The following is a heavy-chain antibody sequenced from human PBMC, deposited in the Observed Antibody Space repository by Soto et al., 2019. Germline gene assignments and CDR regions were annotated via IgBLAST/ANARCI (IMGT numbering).Heavy chain of an antibody. Sequence: TCTVSGGSISGYYWSWIRQPPGKGLEWIGYMYNTGSTVYNPSFKSRVTISVDTSKNQFSLKLNSVTAADTAVYYCARDLWGYCGTDCYPLDVWGQGTTVTVSS. CDR1: GGSISGYY. CDR2: MYNTGST. D-gene: IGHD2-21*02. V-gene: IGHV4-59*01. J-gene: IGHJ6*02. CDR3: ARDLWGYCGTDCYPLDV.